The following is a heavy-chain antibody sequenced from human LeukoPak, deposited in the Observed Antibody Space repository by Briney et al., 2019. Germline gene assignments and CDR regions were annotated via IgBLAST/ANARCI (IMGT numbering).Heavy chain of an antibody. CDR1: GFTFSSYA. D-gene: IGHD2-2*01. CDR3: ASPSRPVDY. V-gene: IGHV3-30-3*01. Sequence: GGSLRLSCAASGFTFSSYAMHWVRQAPGKGLEWVAVISYDGSNKYYADSVKGRLTISRDNSKNTLYLQMNSLRAEDTAVYYCASPSRPVDYWGQGTLVTVSS. J-gene: IGHJ4*02. CDR2: ISYDGSNK.